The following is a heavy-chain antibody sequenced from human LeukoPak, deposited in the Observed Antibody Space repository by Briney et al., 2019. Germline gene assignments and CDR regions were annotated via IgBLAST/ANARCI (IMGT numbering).Heavy chain of an antibody. D-gene: IGHD3-3*01. CDR1: GGSISSSSYY. Sequence: PSETLSLTCTVSGGSISSSSYYWGWIRQPPGKGLEWIGEINHSGSTNYNPSLKSRVTISVDTSKNQFSLKLSSVTAADTAVYYCAGAITIFGVVIWGQGTLVTVSS. J-gene: IGHJ4*02. CDR2: INHSGST. V-gene: IGHV4-39*07. CDR3: AGAITIFGVVI.